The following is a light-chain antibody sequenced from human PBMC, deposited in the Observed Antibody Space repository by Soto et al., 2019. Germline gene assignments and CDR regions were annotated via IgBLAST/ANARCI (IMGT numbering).Light chain of an antibody. J-gene: IGLJ2*01. CDR1: NSDVGGYNY. CDR2: GVN. CDR3: VSYTSPNTLV. V-gene: IGLV2-14*03. Sequence: QSALTQPASVSGSPGQSITISCTGTNSDVGGYNYVSWYQHQPGKVPKLMFYGVNNRPSGVSNRFSASKSGNTASLTISGLQTEDEADYYCVSYTSPNTLVFGGGTKLTVL.